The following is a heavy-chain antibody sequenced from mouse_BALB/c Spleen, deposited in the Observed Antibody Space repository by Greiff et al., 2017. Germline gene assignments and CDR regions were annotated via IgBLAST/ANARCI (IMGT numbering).Heavy chain of an antibody. CDR3: AREDDYVDY. CDR1: GYSITSDYA. D-gene: IGHD2-4*01. CDR2: ISYSGST. Sequence: EVQRVESGPGLVKPSQSLSLTCTVTGYSITSDYAWNWIRQFPGNKLEWMGYISYSGSTSYNPSLKSRISITRDTSKNQFFLQLNSVTTEDTATYYCAREDDYVDYWGQGTTLTVSS. V-gene: IGHV3-2*02. J-gene: IGHJ2*01.